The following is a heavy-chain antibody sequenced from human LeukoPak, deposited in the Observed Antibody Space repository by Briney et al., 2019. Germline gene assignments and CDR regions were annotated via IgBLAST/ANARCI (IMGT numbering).Heavy chain of an antibody. CDR3: AIATTFGGVTAHFDY. CDR1: GGSISSYY. Sequence: SETLSLTCTVSGGSISSYYWSWIRQPPGKGLEWIGYIYYSGSTNYNPSLKSRVTISVDTSKNQFSLKLSSVTAADTAVYYCAIATTFGGVTAHFDYWGQGTLVTVSS. J-gene: IGHJ4*02. D-gene: IGHD3-16*01. CDR2: IYYSGST. V-gene: IGHV4-59*01.